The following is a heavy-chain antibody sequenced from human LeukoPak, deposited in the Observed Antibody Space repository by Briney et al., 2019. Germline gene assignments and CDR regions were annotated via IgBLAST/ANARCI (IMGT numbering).Heavy chain of an antibody. CDR3: ARVGRITMVRGVMSYYYMDV. CDR1: GYTFTSYY. D-gene: IGHD3-10*01. CDR2: INPSGGNT. J-gene: IGHJ6*03. Sequence: GASVKVSCKASGYTFTSYYMHWVRQAPGQGLEWMGIINPSGGNTGYAQKFQGRVTITRNTSISTAYMELSSLRSEDTAVYYCARVGRITMVRGVMSYYYMDVWGKGTTVTVSS. V-gene: IGHV1-46*01.